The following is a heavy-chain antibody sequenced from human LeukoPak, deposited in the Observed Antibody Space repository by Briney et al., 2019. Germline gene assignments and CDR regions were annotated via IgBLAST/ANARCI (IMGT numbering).Heavy chain of an antibody. CDR1: GFTFSSYA. V-gene: IGHV3-23*01. Sequence: GGSLRLSCAASGFTFSSYAMSWVRQAPGKGLEWVSAISGSGGTTYYADSVKGRFTISRDNSKNTLYLQMNSLRAEDTAVYYCARTTTFAPHFDYWGQGTLVTVSS. D-gene: IGHD1-1*01. CDR3: ARTTTFAPHFDY. CDR2: ISGSGGTT. J-gene: IGHJ4*02.